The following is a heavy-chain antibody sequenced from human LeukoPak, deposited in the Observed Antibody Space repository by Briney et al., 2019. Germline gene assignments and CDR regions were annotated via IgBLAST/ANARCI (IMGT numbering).Heavy chain of an antibody. CDR1: GFTVSSNY. CDR3: ARDAVGATTYYYYYYMAV. Sequence: HPGGSLRLSCAASGFTVSSNYMSWVRQAPGKGLEWVSVIYSGGSTYYADSVKGRFTISRDNSKNTLYLQMNSLRAEDTAVYYCARDAVGATTYYYYYYMAVWGKGTTVTVSS. V-gene: IGHV3-53*01. D-gene: IGHD1-26*01. CDR2: IYSGGST. J-gene: IGHJ6*03.